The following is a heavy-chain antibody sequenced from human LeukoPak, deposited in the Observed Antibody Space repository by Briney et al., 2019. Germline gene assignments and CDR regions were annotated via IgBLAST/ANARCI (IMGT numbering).Heavy chain of an antibody. CDR2: IKQDGSEQ. J-gene: IGHJ4*02. V-gene: IGHV3-7*01. D-gene: IGHD2-21*01. Sequence: GGSLRLSCAASGFSFSTYWMSWVRQAPGKGLGWVANIKQDGSEQYYAASVRGRFTISRDNAKNSLNLQMNSLSDEDTVIYYWTIGFWGIVVLYYPFDYWGQGNLVTVSS. CDR1: GFSFSTYW. CDR3: TIGFWGIVVLYYPFDY.